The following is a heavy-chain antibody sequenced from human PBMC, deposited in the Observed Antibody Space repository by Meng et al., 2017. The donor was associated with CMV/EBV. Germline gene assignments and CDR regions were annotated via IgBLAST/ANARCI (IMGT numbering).Heavy chain of an antibody. Sequence: SISSGGYYWSWIRQHPWKGLEWIGYIYYSGSTYYNPSLKSRVTISVDTSKNQFSLKLSSVTAADTAVYYCARGARYCSGGSCSSWFDPWGQGTLVTVSS. V-gene: IGHV4-31*02. D-gene: IGHD2-15*01. CDR2: IYYSGST. CDR3: ARGARYCSGGSCSSWFDP. CDR1: SISSGGYY. J-gene: IGHJ5*02.